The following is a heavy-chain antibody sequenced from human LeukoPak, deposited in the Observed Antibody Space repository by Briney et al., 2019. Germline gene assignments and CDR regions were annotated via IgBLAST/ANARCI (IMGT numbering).Heavy chain of an antibody. V-gene: IGHV3-30-3*01. D-gene: IGHD6-13*01. CDR1: GFTFSSYA. J-gene: IGHJ4*02. Sequence: PGRSLRLSCAASGFTFSSYAMHWVRQAPGKGLEWVAVISYDGSNKYYADSVKGRFTTSRDNSKNTLYLQMNSLRAEDTAVYYCARDHMRQQLVLGYWGQGTLVTVSS. CDR3: ARDHMRQQLVLGY. CDR2: ISYDGSNK.